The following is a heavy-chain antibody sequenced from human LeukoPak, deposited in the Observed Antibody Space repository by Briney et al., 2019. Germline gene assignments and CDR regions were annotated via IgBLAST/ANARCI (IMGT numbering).Heavy chain of an antibody. CDR3: ARAPRDRGWFDP. V-gene: IGHV3-53*01. J-gene: IGHJ5*02. Sequence: GGSLRLSCAASGFTVSSNYMSWVRQAPGKGLVWVSVIYSGGSTYYADSVKGRFTISRDNSKNTLYLQMNSLRAEDTAVYYCARAPRDRGWFDPWGQGTLVTVSS. CDR1: GFTVSSNY. CDR2: IYSGGST. D-gene: IGHD3-22*01.